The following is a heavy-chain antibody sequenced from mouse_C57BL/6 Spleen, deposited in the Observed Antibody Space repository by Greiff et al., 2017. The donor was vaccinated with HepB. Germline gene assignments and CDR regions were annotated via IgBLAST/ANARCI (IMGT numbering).Heavy chain of an antibody. CDR2: ISDGGSYT. D-gene: IGHD1-1*02. CDR3: ARGEIYGDYFDY. J-gene: IGHJ2*01. CDR1: GFTFSSYA. Sequence: EVQLVESGGGLVKPGGSLKLSCAASGFTFSSYAMSWVRQTPEKRLEWVATISDGGSYTYYPDNVKGRFTISRDNAKNNLYLQMSHLKSEDTAMYYCARGEIYGDYFDYWGQGTTLTVSS. V-gene: IGHV5-4*01.